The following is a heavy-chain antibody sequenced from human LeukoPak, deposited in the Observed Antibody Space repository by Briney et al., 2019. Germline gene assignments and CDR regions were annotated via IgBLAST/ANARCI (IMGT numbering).Heavy chain of an antibody. J-gene: IGHJ6*02. D-gene: IGHD3-9*01. CDR3: ARTSPATPLLRYFDWSSSPMDV. CDR2: IYYSWST. CDR1: GGSISSYY. V-gene: IGHV4-59*01. Sequence: PSGTLSLTCTVSGGSISSYYWSWIRQPPGKGLEWIGYIYYSWSTNYNPSLKSRVTISVDTSKNQFSLKLSSVTAADTAVYYCARTSPATPLLRYFDWSSSPMDVWGQGTTVTVSS.